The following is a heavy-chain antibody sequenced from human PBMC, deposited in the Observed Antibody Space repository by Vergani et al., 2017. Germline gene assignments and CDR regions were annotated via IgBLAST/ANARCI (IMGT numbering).Heavy chain of an antibody. CDR3: ARHSITIFGVVIIPFDY. CDR1: GFTFSSYS. V-gene: IGHV3-21*01. D-gene: IGHD3-3*01. CDR2: ISSSSSYI. Sequence: EVQLVESGGGLVKPGGSLRLSCAASGFTFSSYSMNWVRQAPGKGLEWVSSISSSSSYIYYADSVKGRFTISRDNAKNSLYLQMNSLRAEDTAVYYCARHSITIFGVVIIPFDYWGQGTLVTVSS. J-gene: IGHJ4*02.